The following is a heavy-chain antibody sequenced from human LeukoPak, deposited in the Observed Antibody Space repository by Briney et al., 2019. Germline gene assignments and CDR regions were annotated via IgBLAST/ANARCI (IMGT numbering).Heavy chain of an antibody. V-gene: IGHV1-18*01. CDR3: ARVAGGFDY. Sequence: GESLKISCKGSGYSFTSYGISWVRQAPGQGLEWMGWISAYNGNTNYAQKLQGRVTMTTDTSTSTAYMELRSLRSDDTAVYYCARVAGGFDYWGQGTLVTVSS. D-gene: IGHD1-14*01. CDR1: GYSFTSYG. CDR2: ISAYNGNT. J-gene: IGHJ4*02.